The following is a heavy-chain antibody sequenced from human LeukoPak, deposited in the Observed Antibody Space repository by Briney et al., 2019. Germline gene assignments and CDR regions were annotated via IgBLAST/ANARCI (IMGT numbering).Heavy chain of an antibody. CDR3: ARDEDIVVVVAATGFDY. CDR2: ISSSSCTI. J-gene: IGHJ4*02. Sequence: GGSLRLSCAASGFTFSSYSMNWVRQAPGKGLEWVSYISSSSCTIYYADSVKGRFTISRDNAKNSLYLQMNSLRAEDTAVYYCARDEDIVVVVAATGFDYWGQGTLVTVSS. D-gene: IGHD2-15*01. CDR1: GFTFSSYS. V-gene: IGHV3-48*04.